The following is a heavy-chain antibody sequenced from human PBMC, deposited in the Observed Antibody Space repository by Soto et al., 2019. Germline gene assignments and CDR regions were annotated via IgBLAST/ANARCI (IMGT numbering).Heavy chain of an antibody. Sequence: SETLSLTCTVSGGSISGSPYHWGWIRQPPGKGLEWIGSIDDSGKVYYNPSLTGRATLLVDTSKNRFSLNLNSVTAADTAVYYCAIPPPIEVAGPDYWGQGTLVTVSS. CDR3: AIPPPIEVAGPDY. CDR1: GGSISGSPYH. D-gene: IGHD6-19*01. J-gene: IGHJ4*02. V-gene: IGHV4-39*02. CDR2: IDDSGKV.